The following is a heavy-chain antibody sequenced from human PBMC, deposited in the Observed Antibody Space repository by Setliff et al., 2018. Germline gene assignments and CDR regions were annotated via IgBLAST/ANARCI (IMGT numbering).Heavy chain of an antibody. CDR3: ARGPLHYDFWSGYYTVSWFDP. Sequence: ASVKVSCKASGYIFTYYAIHWVRQAPGQRLEWMGWINAGNGNTKYSQKFQGRVTITRDTSASTAYMELSSLKAEDTAVYYCARGPLHYDFWSGYYTVSWFDPWGQGTLVTVSS. D-gene: IGHD3-3*01. CDR2: INAGNGNT. J-gene: IGHJ5*02. V-gene: IGHV1-3*01. CDR1: GYIFTYYA.